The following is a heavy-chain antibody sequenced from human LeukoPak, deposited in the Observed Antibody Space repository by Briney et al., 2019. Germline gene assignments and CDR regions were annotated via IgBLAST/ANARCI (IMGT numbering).Heavy chain of an antibody. CDR1: GFTFSSYG. Sequence: PGGSLRLSCAASGFTFSSYGMHWVRQAPGKGLEWVAVISYDGSNKYYADSVKGRFTISRDNSKNTLYLQMNSLRAEDTAVYYCAKDPLRYDSSGFYGMDVWGQGTTVTVSS. J-gene: IGHJ6*02. V-gene: IGHV3-30*18. CDR3: AKDPLRYDSSGFYGMDV. CDR2: ISYDGSNK. D-gene: IGHD3-22*01.